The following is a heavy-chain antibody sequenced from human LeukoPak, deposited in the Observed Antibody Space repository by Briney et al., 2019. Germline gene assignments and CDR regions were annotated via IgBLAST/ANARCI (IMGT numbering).Heavy chain of an antibody. Sequence: PGGSLRLSCAASGFTFSSYAMSWVRQAPGKGLEWVSAISGSGGNTYYADSVRGRFTISRDNAKNSLYLQMNSRRAEDTAVYYCARDRSGSSNWFDPWGQGTLVTVSS. J-gene: IGHJ5*02. CDR1: GFTFSSYA. D-gene: IGHD5-12*01. CDR3: ARDRSGSSNWFDP. V-gene: IGHV3-23*01. CDR2: ISGSGGNT.